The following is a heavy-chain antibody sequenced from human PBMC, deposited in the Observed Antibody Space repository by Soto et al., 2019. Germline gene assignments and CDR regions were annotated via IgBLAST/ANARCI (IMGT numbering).Heavy chain of an antibody. CDR2: IYSSENT. V-gene: IGHV4-39*01. CDR3: ALKKRGSFSGDAFDI. D-gene: IGHD1-26*01. CDR1: GGSVSSSSYS. Sequence: SETLSLTCTVSGGSVSSSSYSWGWIRQPPGKGLEWIGTIYSSENTYYNPSLMSRVTISVHTSDNEFSLRLRSVTVADTAVYYCALKKRGSFSGDAFDIWGQGTMVTVSS. J-gene: IGHJ3*02.